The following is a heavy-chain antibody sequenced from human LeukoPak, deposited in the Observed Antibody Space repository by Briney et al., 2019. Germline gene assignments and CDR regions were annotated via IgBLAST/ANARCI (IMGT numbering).Heavy chain of an antibody. CDR3: ARVVDYGDGFYDAFDI. CDR2: ISYDGSNK. D-gene: IGHD4-17*01. V-gene: IGHV3-30-3*01. CDR1: GFTFSSYA. J-gene: IGHJ3*02. Sequence: PGGSLRLSCAASGFTFSSYAMHWVRQAPGKGLEWVAVISYDGSNKYYADSVKGRFTISRDNAKNSLYLQMNSLRAEDTAVYYCARVVDYGDGFYDAFDIWGQGTMVTVSS.